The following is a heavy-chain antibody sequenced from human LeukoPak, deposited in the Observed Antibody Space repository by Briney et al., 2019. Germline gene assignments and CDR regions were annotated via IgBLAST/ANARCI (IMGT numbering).Heavy chain of an antibody. D-gene: IGHD6-6*01. V-gene: IGHV4-61*05. J-gene: IGHJ4*02. CDR2: IYYSGNT. Sequence: PSETLSLTCTVSGDSISRSTYYWAWIRQPPGKGLEWIGYIYYSGNTNYNPSLKSRVTISVDTSKNQFSLKLSSVTAADTAVYYCARGESIAARPLDYWGQGTLVTVSS. CDR3: ARGESIAARPLDY. CDR1: GDSISRSTYY.